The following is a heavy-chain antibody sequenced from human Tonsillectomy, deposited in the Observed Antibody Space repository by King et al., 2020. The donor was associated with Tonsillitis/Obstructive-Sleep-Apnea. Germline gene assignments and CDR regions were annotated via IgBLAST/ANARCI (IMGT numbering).Heavy chain of an antibody. Sequence: QLQESGPGLVKPSGTLSLTCAVSGGSISSSDWWSWVRQPPGKGLAWIGKIYHSGSTNYNPSLRSRATISVDKSKNQFSLKLSSVTAADTAVYYCARGVRFLNLWGQGTLVTVSS. V-gene: IGHV4-4*02. D-gene: IGHD3-3*01. CDR3: ARGVRFLNL. J-gene: IGHJ5*02. CDR2: IYHSGST. CDR1: GGSISSSDW.